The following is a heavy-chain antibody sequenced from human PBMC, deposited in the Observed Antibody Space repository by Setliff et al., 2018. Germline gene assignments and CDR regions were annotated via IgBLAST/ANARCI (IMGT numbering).Heavy chain of an antibody. CDR3: VRDLSGGQAL. CDR1: GGSVSRTVYY. Sequence: SETLSLTCSVAGGSVSRTVYYWGWVRQPPGKGPEWVASIRDRGNTAYNPSLRSRLTISIDTSENQFSMKLISVTAADTAVYYCVRDLSGGQALWGQGTMVTV. V-gene: IGHV4-39*07. J-gene: IGHJ3*01. D-gene: IGHD1-26*01. CDR2: IRDRGNT.